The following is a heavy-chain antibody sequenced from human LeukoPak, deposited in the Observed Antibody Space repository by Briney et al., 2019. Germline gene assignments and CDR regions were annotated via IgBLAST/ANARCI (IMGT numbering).Heavy chain of an antibody. V-gene: IGHV3-20*04. J-gene: IGHJ6*03. CDR1: GFTFDDYG. D-gene: IGHD6-6*01. CDR2: INWNGGST. CDR3: ARGKAALQGPDYYYYMDV. Sequence: GGSLRLSCAASGFTFDDYGMSWVRQAPGKGLEWVSGINWNGGSTGYADSVKGRFTISRDNAKNSLYLQMNSLRAEDTALYYCARGKAALQGPDYYYYMDVWGKGTTVTVSS.